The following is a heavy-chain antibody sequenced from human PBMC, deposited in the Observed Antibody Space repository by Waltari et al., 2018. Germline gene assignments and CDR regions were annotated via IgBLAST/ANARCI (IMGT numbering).Heavy chain of an antibody. CDR1: GFAFSTHT. CDR3: ARDPGNPIDWYFDL. CDR2: ITSKSTYI. Sequence: EVQLVESGGGLVEPGGSLRLSCAASGFAFSTHTLTWVRQAPGKGLEWVSSITSKSTYIHYADSVKGRFTISRDNAKNSLYLQMNSLKAEDTAFYYCARDPGNPIDWYFDLWGRGTLVTVSS. J-gene: IGHJ2*01. V-gene: IGHV3-21*06.